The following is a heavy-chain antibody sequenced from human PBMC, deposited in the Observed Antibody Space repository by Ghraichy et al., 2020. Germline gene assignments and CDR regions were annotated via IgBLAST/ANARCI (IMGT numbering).Heavy chain of an antibody. D-gene: IGHD6-13*01. CDR2: IWYDGSNK. CDR3: ARDGLYSSSWYSDY. V-gene: IGHV3-33*01. Sequence: GGSLRLSCAASGFTFSSYGMHWVRQAPGKGLEWVAVIWYDGSNKYYADSVKGRFTISRDNSKNTLYLQMNSLRAEDTAVYYCARDGLYSSSWYSDYWGQGTLVTVSS. CDR1: GFTFSSYG. J-gene: IGHJ4*02.